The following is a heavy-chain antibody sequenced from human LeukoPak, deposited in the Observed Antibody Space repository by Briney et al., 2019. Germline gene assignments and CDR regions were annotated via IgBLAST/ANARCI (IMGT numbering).Heavy chain of an antibody. D-gene: IGHD1-1*01. Sequence: SETLSLTCTVSGGSISSYYWSWIRQPPGKGLEWIGYIYTSGSTNYNPSLKSRVTISVDTSKNQFSLKLSSVTAADTAVYYCARSRGGRYNWNDAYYYYYMDVWGKGTTVTISS. V-gene: IGHV4-4*08. CDR2: IYTSGST. CDR3: ARSRGGRYNWNDAYYYYYMDV. CDR1: GGSISSYY. J-gene: IGHJ6*03.